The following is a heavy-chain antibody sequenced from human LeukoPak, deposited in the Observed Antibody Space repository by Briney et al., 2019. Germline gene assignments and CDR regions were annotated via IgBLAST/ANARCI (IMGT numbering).Heavy chain of an antibody. J-gene: IGHJ4*02. D-gene: IGHD1-1*01. CDR3: AKDGTTTITFDY. Sequence: GGSLRLSCAASGFTFSSYAMSWVRQARGKGLEWVSVISGSGGSIYYRDSVKGRFTISRDNSKNTLYLQMNSLRAEDTAVYYCAKDGTTTITFDYWGQGTLVTVSS. CDR1: GFTFSSYA. CDR2: ISGSGGSI. V-gene: IGHV3-23*01.